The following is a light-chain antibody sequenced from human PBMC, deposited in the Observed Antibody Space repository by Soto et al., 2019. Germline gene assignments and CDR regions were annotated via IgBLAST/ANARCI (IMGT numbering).Light chain of an antibody. Sequence: QSALTQPASVSGSPGQSITISCTGTSSDVGSYNLVSWYQQHPGKAPKLMIYEVSKRPSGVSNRFSGSKSGNTASLTISGLQAEDEADYYCCSYAGSSTFGVVFGGGTKLTFL. J-gene: IGLJ2*01. CDR2: EVS. V-gene: IGLV2-23*02. CDR3: CSYAGSSTFGVV. CDR1: SSDVGSYNL.